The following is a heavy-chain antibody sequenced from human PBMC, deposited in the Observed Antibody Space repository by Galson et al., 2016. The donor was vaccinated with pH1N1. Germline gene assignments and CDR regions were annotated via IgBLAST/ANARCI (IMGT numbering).Heavy chain of an antibody. J-gene: IGHJ4*02. D-gene: IGHD2-21*02. V-gene: IGHV5-51*01. CDR1: RYSFANYW. CDR3: ASLVTFGRGGHCHPAYSDH. Sequence: QSGAEVKKPGQSLKISCQGSRYSFANYWIGWVRQKPGKGLEWMGIIYPGDSETRYTPPFQGQVIISADKSNNIAYLQWSSLKASDAAGYYFASLVTFGRGGHCHPAYSDHWGQGTLVTVSP. CDR2: IYPGDSET.